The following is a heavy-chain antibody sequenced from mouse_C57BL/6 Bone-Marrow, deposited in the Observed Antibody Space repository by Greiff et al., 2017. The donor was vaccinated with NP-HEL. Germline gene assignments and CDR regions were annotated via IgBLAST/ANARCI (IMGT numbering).Heavy chain of an antibody. CDR2: IYPGAGDT. J-gene: IGHJ2*01. Sequence: QVQLQQSGPELVKPGASVKISCKASGYAFSSSWMNWVKQRPGKGLEWIGRIYPGAGDTNYNGKFKGKATLTADKSSSTAYMQLSSLTSEDSAVYFYARWVFDYWGQGTTLTVSS. CDR1: GYAFSSSW. V-gene: IGHV1-82*01. CDR3: ARWVFDY.